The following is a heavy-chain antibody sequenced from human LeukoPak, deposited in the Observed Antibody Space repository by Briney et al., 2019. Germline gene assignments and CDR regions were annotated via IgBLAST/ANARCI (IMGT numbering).Heavy chain of an antibody. CDR3: ARAGGVKTAALDLDY. CDR1: GGSISDYS. D-gene: IGHD6-25*01. J-gene: IGHJ4*02. CDR2: IYYSGSA. Sequence: SETLSLTCTVSGGSISDYSWSWIRQPPGKGLEWIGNIYYSGSANHNPSLKSRVTISRDTSKNQFSLKLTSVTTADAAVYYCARAGGVKTAALDLDYWGQGTLVTVSS. V-gene: IGHV4-59*01.